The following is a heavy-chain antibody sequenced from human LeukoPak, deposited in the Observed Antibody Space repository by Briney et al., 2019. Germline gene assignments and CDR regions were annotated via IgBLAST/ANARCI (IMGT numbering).Heavy chain of an antibody. CDR1: GASMTSYY. D-gene: IGHD7-27*01. CDR2: MYFGERT. V-gene: IGHV4-59*01. J-gene: IGHJ4*02. CDR3: ARIPGDRPDD. Sequence: SETLSLTCTVSGASMTSYYWTWIWQPPGKGLEWVGYMYFGERTNYNPSLKSRATISIDTSKKQFSLNLKSVTAADTAVYYCARIPGDRPDDWGQGTLVTVS.